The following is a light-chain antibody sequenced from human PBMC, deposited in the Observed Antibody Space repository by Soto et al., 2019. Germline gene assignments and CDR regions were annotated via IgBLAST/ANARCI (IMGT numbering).Light chain of an antibody. CDR3: QLRRDT. Sequence: EIVLTQSPATLSLSPGERATLSCRASQSVYSYLAWYQQKPGQAPRLLIYDTSNRATGVPARFSGSGSGTDFTLTISSLEPEDFAVYYCQLRRDTFGPGTKVDIK. V-gene: IGKV3-11*01. CDR2: DTS. CDR1: QSVYSY. J-gene: IGKJ3*01.